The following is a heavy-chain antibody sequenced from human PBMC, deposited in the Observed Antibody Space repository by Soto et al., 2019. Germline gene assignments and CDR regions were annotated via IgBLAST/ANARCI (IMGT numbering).Heavy chain of an antibody. Sequence: QVQLVQSGAEVKKPGASVKVSRKASGYTFTSYAMHWVRQAPGQRLEWMGWINAGNGNTKYSQKFQGRVTITRDTSASTAYMELSSLRSEDTAVYYCARVVGPRGYSSSWFDAFDIWGQGTMVTVSS. V-gene: IGHV1-3*01. D-gene: IGHD6-13*01. CDR3: ARVVGPRGYSSSWFDAFDI. CDR1: GYTFTSYA. CDR2: INAGNGNT. J-gene: IGHJ3*02.